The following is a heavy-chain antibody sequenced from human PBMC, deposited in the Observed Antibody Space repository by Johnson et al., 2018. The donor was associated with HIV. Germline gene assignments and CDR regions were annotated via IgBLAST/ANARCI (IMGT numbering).Heavy chain of an antibody. V-gene: IGHV3-23*04. J-gene: IGHJ3*02. D-gene: IGHD6-13*01. CDR2: ISDSGST. CDR3: ASHRSIAADDAFDI. CDR1: GFTFASSA. Sequence: VQLVESGGGLEQPGGSLRLSCAASGFTFASSAMSWVRQAPGKGLEWVSAISDSGSTYYADSVKGRFTISRDNSKNSLYLQMKSLRAEDTALYYCASHRSIAADDAFDIWGQGTMVTVSS.